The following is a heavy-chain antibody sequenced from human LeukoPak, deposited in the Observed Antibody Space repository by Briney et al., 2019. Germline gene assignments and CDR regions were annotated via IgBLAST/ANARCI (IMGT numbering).Heavy chain of an antibody. CDR1: GYTFKGYY. V-gene: IGHV1-2*02. CDR3: ARDGAAIGYYYYYYRDV. J-gene: IGHJ6*03. CDR2: INPNSGDT. D-gene: IGHD2-2*01. Sequence: ASVKVPCKASGYTFKGYYMHWVRQPPGQGLEWMGWINPNSGDTNYAQKFQSRVTMTRDTSTNTASMELTRLRSDDTAVYYCARDGAAIGYYYYYYRDVWGKGTTVTVS.